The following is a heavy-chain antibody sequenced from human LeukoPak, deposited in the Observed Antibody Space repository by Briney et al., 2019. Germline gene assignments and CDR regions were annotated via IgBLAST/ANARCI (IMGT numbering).Heavy chain of an antibody. CDR1: GGSILTTNW. J-gene: IGHJ4*02. CDR3: ARESGAFSPFGF. Sequence: SETLSLTCAVSGGSILTTNWWSWVRQPPGKGLEWIGEVHLSGASNYIPSLKSRVSMSIDKSRNQLSLELTSLTAADTAIYYCARESGAFSPFGFWGQGTLVTVSS. CDR2: VHLSGAS. D-gene: IGHD1-26*01. V-gene: IGHV4-4*02.